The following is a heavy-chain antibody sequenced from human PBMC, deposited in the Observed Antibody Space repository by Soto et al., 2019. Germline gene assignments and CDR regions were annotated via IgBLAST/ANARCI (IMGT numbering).Heavy chain of an antibody. CDR1: GGTFSSYA. D-gene: IGHD2-15*01. CDR3: ARGYCSGRSCYFIPTYNLFDP. Sequence: SVKVSCKASGGTFSSYAISWVGQAPGQGREWMGGIIPIFGTANYAQKFQGRVTITADESTSTAYMELSSLRSEDTAVYYCARGYCSGRSCYFIPTYNLFDPWG. J-gene: IGHJ5*02. CDR2: IIPIFGTA. V-gene: IGHV1-69*13.